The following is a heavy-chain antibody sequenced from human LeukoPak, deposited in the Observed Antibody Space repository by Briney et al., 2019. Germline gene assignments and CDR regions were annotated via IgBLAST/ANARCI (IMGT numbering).Heavy chain of an antibody. V-gene: IGHV3-21*01. D-gene: IGHD5-24*01. CDR1: GFTFSSYS. CDR3: ARDLDGYRRRIGFDY. J-gene: IGHJ4*02. CDR2: ISSSSSYI. Sequence: AGGSLRLSCAASGFTFSSYSMNWVRQAPGKGLEWVSSISSSSSYIYYADSVKGRFTISRDNAKNSLYLQMNSLRAEDTAVYYCARDLDGYRRRIGFDYWGQGTLVTVSS.